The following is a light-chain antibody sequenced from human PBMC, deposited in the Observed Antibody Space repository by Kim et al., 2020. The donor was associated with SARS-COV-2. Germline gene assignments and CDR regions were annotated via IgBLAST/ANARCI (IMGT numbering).Light chain of an antibody. J-gene: IGLJ1*01. Sequence: SSELTQDPAVSVALGQTVRITCQGDSLRSYYASWYQHKPGQAPVLVIYGKNNRPSGIPDRFSGSSSGNTASLTITGAQAEDEADYYCNSRDSSGNHYVFGTGTKVTV. V-gene: IGLV3-19*01. CDR2: GKN. CDR1: SLRSYY. CDR3: NSRDSSGNHYV.